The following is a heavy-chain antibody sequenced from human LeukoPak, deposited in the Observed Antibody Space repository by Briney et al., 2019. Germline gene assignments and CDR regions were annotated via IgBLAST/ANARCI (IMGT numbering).Heavy chain of an antibody. D-gene: IGHD3-3*01. V-gene: IGHV4-34*01. CDR1: GGSFSGYY. Sequence: SETLSLTCAVYGGSFSGYYWSWIRQPPGKGLEWIGEINHSGSNNYNPSLKSQVTISVDTSKNQFSLKLSSVTAADTAVYYCARGSTYDFWSGYYFTRYYFDYWGQGTLVTVSS. J-gene: IGHJ4*02. CDR2: INHSGSN. CDR3: ARGSTYDFWSGYYFTRYYFDY.